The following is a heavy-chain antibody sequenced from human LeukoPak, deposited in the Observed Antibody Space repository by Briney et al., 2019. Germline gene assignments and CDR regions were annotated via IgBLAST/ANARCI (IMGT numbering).Heavy chain of an antibody. CDR1: GGTFSSYA. V-gene: IGHV1-69*04. J-gene: IGHJ4*02. CDR2: IIPILGIA. D-gene: IGHD1-26*01. CDR3: ARGASGSYYLTPFDY. Sequence: SVKVSCKASGGTFSSYAISWVRQAPGQGLEWMGRIIPILGIANYAQKFQGRVTITADKFTSTAYMELSSLRSEDTAVYYCARGASGSYYLTPFDYWGQGTLVTVSS.